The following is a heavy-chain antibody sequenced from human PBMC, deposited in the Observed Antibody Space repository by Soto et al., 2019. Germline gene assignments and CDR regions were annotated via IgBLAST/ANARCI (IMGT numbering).Heavy chain of an antibody. CDR3: ARAHGGSTWFVGVYDFFGMDV. Sequence: EVQLVESGGDLVQPGGCLRLSCAASGFIFSDYTMTWVRQAPGRGLEFVSHISSSGDAIFYAESVKGRFTVSRDNAKNSLYLQMNSLRDDDTAVYFCARAHGGSTWFVGVYDFFGMDVWGQGTAVTVSS. V-gene: IGHV3-48*02. D-gene: IGHD6-13*01. J-gene: IGHJ6*02. CDR2: ISSSGDAI. CDR1: GFIFSDYT.